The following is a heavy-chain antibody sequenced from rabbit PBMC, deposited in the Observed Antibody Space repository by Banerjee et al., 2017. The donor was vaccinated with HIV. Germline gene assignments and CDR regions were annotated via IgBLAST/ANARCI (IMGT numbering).Heavy chain of an antibody. J-gene: IGHJ4*01. Sequence: QEQLEESGGDLVKPEGSLTLTCTASGFSFSSGYWMCWVRQAPGKGLEWIGCIGIGSGTTYYASWAKGRFTITKASSTTVTLQMTSLTAADTATYFCARDLAGVTGWNFGLWGPGTLVTVS. CDR2: IGIGSGTT. D-gene: IGHD4-1*01. CDR1: GFSFSSGYW. V-gene: IGHV1S45*01. CDR3: ARDLAGVTGWNFGL.